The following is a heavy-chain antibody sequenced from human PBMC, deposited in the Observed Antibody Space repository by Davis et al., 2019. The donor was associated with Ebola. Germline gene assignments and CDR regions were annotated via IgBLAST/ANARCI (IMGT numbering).Heavy chain of an antibody. CDR3: ARMNHKFSGGLDY. V-gene: IGHV3-30-3*01. Sequence: PGGSLRLSCAASGFTFSSYAMHWVRQAPGKGLEWVAVISYDGSNKYYADSVKGRFTISRDNSKNTLYLQMNSLRAEDTAVYYCARMNHKFSGGLDYWGQGTLVTVSS. CDR2: ISYDGSNK. J-gene: IGHJ4*02. CDR1: GFTFSSYA. D-gene: IGHD1-14*01.